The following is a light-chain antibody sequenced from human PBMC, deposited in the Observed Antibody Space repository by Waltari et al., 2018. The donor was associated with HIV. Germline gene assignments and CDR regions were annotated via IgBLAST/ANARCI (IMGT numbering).Light chain of an antibody. Sequence: EIVLTQSPGTPSLSPGERATLSCRASQSVSSSYLAWYQQKPGQAPRLLMYGASSRATGIPDRFSGSGSGTDFTLTINRLEPEDFAVYYCQQNAGSPPYSFGQGTKLESK. V-gene: IGKV3-20*01. CDR3: QQNAGSPPYS. CDR1: QSVSSSY. CDR2: GAS. J-gene: IGKJ2*03.